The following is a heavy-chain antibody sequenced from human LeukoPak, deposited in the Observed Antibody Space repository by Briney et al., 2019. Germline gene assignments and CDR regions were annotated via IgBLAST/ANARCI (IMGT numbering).Heavy chain of an antibody. CDR3: ARDFRAAASWFDP. V-gene: IGHV4-59*01. J-gene: IGHJ5*02. Sequence: SETLSLTCTVSGGSISSYYWSWIRQPPGKGLEWIGYIYYSGSTNYNPSPKSRVTISVDTSKNQFSLKLSSVTAADTAVYYCARDFRAAASWFDPWGQGTLVTVSS. CDR1: GGSISSYY. CDR2: IYYSGST. D-gene: IGHD6-13*01.